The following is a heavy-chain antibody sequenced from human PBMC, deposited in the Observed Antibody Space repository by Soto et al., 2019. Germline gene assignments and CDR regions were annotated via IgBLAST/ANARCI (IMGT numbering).Heavy chain of an antibody. V-gene: IGHV4-30-4*01. CDR2: IYYSGST. D-gene: IGHD3-22*01. J-gene: IGHJ3*02. Sequence: QVQLQESGPGLVKPSQTLSLTCTVSGGSISSGDYYWSWIRQPPGKGLEWIGYIYYSGSTNYNPSLKSRVTISVDTSNNQFSLKLSSVTAADTAVYYCASSYYYDSSGYYGAFDIWGQGTMVTVSS. CDR1: GGSISSGDYY. CDR3: ASSYYYDSSGYYGAFDI.